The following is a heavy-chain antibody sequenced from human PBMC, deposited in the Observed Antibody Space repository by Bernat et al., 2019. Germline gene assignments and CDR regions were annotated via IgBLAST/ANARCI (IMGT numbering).Heavy chain of an antibody. D-gene: IGHD1-20*01. Sequence: QLQLQESGPGLVKPSETLSLTCTVSGGSISSSNYYWGWIRQPPGKGLEWIGSIYYSGNTYYNPSLKSRVTISVDTSKNQFSLKLTSVTAAETAVYYCARHITGILTAPFDYWGQGALVTVSS. J-gene: IGHJ4*02. CDR3: ARHITGILTAPFDY. CDR2: IYYSGNT. V-gene: IGHV4-39*01. CDR1: GGSISSSNYY.